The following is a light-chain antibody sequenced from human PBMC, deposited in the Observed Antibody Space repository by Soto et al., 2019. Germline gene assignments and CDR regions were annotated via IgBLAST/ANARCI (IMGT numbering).Light chain of an antibody. Sequence: QSVLTQPPSVSGAPGQRVTISCTGSSSNIGAGYNVHWYQQLPGTAPKLLIYGNSNRPSGVPDRFSGSKSGTSASLAITGLHGEDEADYYCQSYDSSLSGWVFGGGTKLTVL. CDR2: GNS. CDR3: QSYDSSLSGWV. J-gene: IGLJ3*02. V-gene: IGLV1-40*01. CDR1: SSNIGAGYN.